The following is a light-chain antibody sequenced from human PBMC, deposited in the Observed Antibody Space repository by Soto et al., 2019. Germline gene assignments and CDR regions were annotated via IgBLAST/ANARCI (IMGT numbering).Light chain of an antibody. Sequence: EIVLTQSPGTLSLSPGERAPLSCRASQSVRSNFLACYQQKPGRAPGLLIYGASSRATGIPDRFSGSGSGTDFTLTISSLEPEDFAVYYCQQDVSSPETCGQGTKVDIE. CDR1: QSVRSNF. V-gene: IGKV3-20*01. J-gene: IGKJ1*01. CDR2: GAS. CDR3: QQDVSSPET.